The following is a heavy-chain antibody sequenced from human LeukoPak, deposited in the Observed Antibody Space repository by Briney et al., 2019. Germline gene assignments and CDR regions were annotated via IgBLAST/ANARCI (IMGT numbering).Heavy chain of an antibody. CDR1: GGSISSSSYY. D-gene: IGHD7-27*01. Sequence: SETLSLTCTVSGGSISSSSYYWGWIRQPPGKGLEWIGSIYYSGSTYYNPSLKSRVTISVDTSKNQFSLKLSSVTAADTAVYYCAGWGRAFDIWGQGTMVTVSS. CDR2: IYYSGST. V-gene: IGHV4-39*07. J-gene: IGHJ3*02. CDR3: AGWGRAFDI.